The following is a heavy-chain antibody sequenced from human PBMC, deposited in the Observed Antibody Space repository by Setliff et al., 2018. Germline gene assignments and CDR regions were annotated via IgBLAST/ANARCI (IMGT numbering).Heavy chain of an antibody. V-gene: IGHV4-34*01. D-gene: IGHD3-22*01. CDR2: INHSGST. CDR1: GGSFSGYY. CDR3: ARGLSDYDSSGSLLAPYAFDI. J-gene: IGHJ3*02. Sequence: SETLSLTCAVYGGSFSGYYWSWIRQPPGKGLEWIGEINHSGSTNDNPSLKSRVTMSVDTSKNQFSLKLSSVTAADTAMYYCARGLSDYDSSGSLLAPYAFDIWGQGTMVTVSS.